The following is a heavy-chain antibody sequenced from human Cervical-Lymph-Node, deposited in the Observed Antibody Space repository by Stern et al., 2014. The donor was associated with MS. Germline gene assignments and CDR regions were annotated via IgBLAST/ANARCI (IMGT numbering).Heavy chain of an antibody. CDR2: IYWDADE. J-gene: IGHJ6*02. V-gene: IGHV2-5*02. CDR3: AHTTVTFDEAYGLDV. CDR1: GFSLNTSGEG. D-gene: IGHD4-17*01. Sequence: QVTLKESGPTLVKPTQTLTLTCTFSGFSLNTSGEGVGWIRQPPGKALEWLAVIYWDADERYSPSLNSRLTITKDTSKNQVVLTMANMDPVDTGTYYCAHTTVTFDEAYGLDVWGQGTTVIVSS.